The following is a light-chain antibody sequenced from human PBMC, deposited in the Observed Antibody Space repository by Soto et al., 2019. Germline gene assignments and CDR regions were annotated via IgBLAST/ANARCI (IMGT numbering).Light chain of an antibody. V-gene: IGKV1-13*02. CDR3: QQFDSYPRT. Sequence: AIQLTQSPASLSASVGDRVTISCRASHDISSALAWYQHKPGRAPKFLIYDASSLQSGVPSRFSGSGSGTDFTLTISSLQPEDFATDYCQQFDSYPRTFGQGTKVEIK. CDR2: DAS. J-gene: IGKJ1*01. CDR1: HDISSA.